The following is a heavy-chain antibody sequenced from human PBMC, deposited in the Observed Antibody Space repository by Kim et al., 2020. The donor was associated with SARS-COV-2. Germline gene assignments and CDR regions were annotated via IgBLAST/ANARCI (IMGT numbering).Heavy chain of an antibody. J-gene: IGHJ6*02. CDR2: K. D-gene: IGHD3-16*01. V-gene: IGHV3-7*03. Sequence: KLKVDSVEGRVTVSRDNAKNALYLHMTSLRAEDTAVYFCARDRLGGCAMDVWGQGTTVTVSS. CDR3: ARDRLGGCAMDV.